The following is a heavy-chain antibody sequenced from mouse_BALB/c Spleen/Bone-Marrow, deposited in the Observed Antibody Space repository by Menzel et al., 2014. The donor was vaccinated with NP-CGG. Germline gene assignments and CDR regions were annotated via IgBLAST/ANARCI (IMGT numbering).Heavy chain of an antibody. V-gene: IGHV3-8*02. Sequence: EVKLQESGPSLAKPSQTLSLTCSVTGDSITSGYWNWVRKFPGNKLEYMGYISYSGSTYYNPSLKSRISISQDKAKVQAYMQMSSVTTEDTATCYCARDKGYCEQDGGYFDYWGQGTTLTVSS. CDR3: ARDKGYCEQDGGYFDY. D-gene: IGHD3-2*02. J-gene: IGHJ2*01. CDR1: GDSITSGY. CDR2: ISYSGST.